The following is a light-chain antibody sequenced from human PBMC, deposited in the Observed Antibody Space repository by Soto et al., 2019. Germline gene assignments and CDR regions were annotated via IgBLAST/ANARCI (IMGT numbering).Light chain of an antibody. J-gene: IGKJ5*01. CDR2: GAF. V-gene: IGKV3-11*01. CDR1: QSVDSN. Sequence: EILLTQSPGTLSLSPGERATLSCGASQSVDSNLAWYQQKPGQAPRLLIYGAFNRATGIPARFSGSGSGTDFTPTISSLETEDSAIYYCQQRNIWPTVTFGHGTRLEIK. CDR3: QQRNIWPTVT.